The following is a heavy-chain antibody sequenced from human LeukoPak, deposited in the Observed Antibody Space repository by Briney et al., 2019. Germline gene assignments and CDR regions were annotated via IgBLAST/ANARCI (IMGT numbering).Heavy chain of an antibody. CDR1: GFTFSNYW. D-gene: IGHD6-25*01. CDR3: ARDTAAGFDY. Sequence: GGSLRLSCAASGFTFSNYWMSWVRQAPGKGLEWVANIKQDGSEKYYVDSVKGRFTISRDNAKNTLYLQMNSLRAEDTAVYYCARDTAAGFDYWGQGTLVTVSS. J-gene: IGHJ4*02. V-gene: IGHV3-7*01. CDR2: IKQDGSEK.